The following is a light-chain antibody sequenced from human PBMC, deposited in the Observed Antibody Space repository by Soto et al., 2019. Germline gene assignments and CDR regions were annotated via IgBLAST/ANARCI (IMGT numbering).Light chain of an antibody. Sequence: EIVMTQSPATLSVSPGERATLSCRASQSVSSNLAWYQQKPGQAPRLLIFGASTRATGIPARFSGSGSGTEFTLTISSLQSEDFGVYYCQQYNSWGTFGQGTKVEIK. CDR3: QQYNSWGT. J-gene: IGKJ1*01. V-gene: IGKV3-15*01. CDR2: GAS. CDR1: QSVSSN.